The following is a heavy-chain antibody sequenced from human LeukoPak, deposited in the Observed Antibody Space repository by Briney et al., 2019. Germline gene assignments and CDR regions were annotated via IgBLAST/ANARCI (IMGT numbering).Heavy chain of an antibody. J-gene: IGHJ4*02. CDR3: AKYSVKEPHDSIHHFDY. V-gene: IGHV3-23*01. Sequence: GGSLRLSCAASGFTFSSYAMSWVRQAPGKGLEWVSAISGSGGSTYYADSVKGRFTISRDNSKNTLYLQMNSLRAEDTAVYYCAKYSVKEPHDSIHHFDYWGQGTLVTVSS. CDR1: GFTFSSYA. CDR2: ISGSGGST. D-gene: IGHD3-22*01.